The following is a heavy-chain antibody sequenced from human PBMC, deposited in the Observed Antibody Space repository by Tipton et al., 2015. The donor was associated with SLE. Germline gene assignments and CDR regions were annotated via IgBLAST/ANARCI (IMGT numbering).Heavy chain of an antibody. CDR2: IYYSGNT. CDR1: GDSTSVHY. Sequence: TLSLTCTVSGDSTSVHYWSWIRQSPGKGLEWIGYIYYSGNTNYNPSLKSRFTISLDTSKSQFSLKLRSVTAADTAVYYCARAGTGVANTYWYFDLWGRGTLVTVSS. V-gene: IGHV4-59*11. CDR3: ARAGTGVANTYWYFDL. D-gene: IGHD5-12*01. J-gene: IGHJ2*01.